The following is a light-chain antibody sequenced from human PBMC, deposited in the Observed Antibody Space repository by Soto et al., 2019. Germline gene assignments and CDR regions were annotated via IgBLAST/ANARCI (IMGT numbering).Light chain of an antibody. CDR3: QQYGSSPLT. Sequence: EIVLTQSPGTLSLSPGERATLSCRASQSVSSSFLAWYQQKPGQAPRLLIYGASSRATGIPDRFSGSGSGTDCTLTISRLEPEDVAVYYCQQYGSSPLTCGGGTKVEIK. V-gene: IGKV3-20*01. J-gene: IGKJ4*01. CDR2: GAS. CDR1: QSVSSSF.